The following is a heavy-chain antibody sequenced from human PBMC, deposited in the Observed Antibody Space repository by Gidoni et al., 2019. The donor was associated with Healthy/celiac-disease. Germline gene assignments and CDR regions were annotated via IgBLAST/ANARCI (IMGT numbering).Heavy chain of an antibody. D-gene: IGHD6-19*01. J-gene: IGHJ6*02. Sequence: HVQLVESGAGVDQTGRCLRLPRAASACTLRSQAVHPGRQAPGKGLEWVAVISYDGSNKYYADSVQGRFTISRDNSNNTLYLQMNSLRAGDTAVYYCARYRRRYVSGWSPRPLYYYYYGMDVWGQGTTVTVSS. CDR3: ARYRRRYVSGWSPRPLYYYYYGMDV. V-gene: IGHV3-30-3*01. CDR1: ACTLRSQA. CDR2: ISYDGSNK.